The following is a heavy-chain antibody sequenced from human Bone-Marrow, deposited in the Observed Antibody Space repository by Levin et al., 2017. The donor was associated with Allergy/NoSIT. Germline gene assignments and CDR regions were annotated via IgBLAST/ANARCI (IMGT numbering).Heavy chain of an antibody. CDR3: AREARHYRGYFDV. CDR2: IGYSGTAT. Sequence: PGGSLRLSCIASGFNSNEYYMTWIRQAPGKGLEWISYIGYSGTATFYSDSVKGRFTISRDNAKNTLYLDMNGLRVEDTATYYCAREARHYRGYFDVWGQGALVTVSS. J-gene: IGHJ4*02. D-gene: IGHD3-16*02. CDR1: GFNSNEYY. V-gene: IGHV3-11*01.